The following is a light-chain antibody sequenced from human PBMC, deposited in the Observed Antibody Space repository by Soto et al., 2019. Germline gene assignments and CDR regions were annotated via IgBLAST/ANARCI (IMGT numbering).Light chain of an antibody. Sequence: QSVLTQPASVSGSPGQSITISCTGTSNDVGGYNYVSWYQQHPGKAPKLMMYEVSNRPSGVSDRFSGSKSGNTASLIISGLLAEAEADYYCSSFTRRTTVLFGGGTKLTVL. CDR2: EVS. CDR3: SSFTRRTTVL. V-gene: IGLV2-14*01. CDR1: SNDVGGYNY. J-gene: IGLJ2*01.